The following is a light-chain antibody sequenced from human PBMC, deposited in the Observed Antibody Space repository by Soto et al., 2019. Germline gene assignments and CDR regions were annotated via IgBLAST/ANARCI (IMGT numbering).Light chain of an antibody. CDR1: QNVVTN. CDR3: QHYNNWLGT. V-gene: IGKV3-15*01. J-gene: IGKJ4*01. Sequence: ELVVTQSPAILSVSPGERVTLSCRASQNVVTNLAWYQQRLGQAPRLLIYGASARATGVPARFSGSGSGTEFFLTISSLQSEDFAVYYCQHYNNWLGTFGGGTKVEIK. CDR2: GAS.